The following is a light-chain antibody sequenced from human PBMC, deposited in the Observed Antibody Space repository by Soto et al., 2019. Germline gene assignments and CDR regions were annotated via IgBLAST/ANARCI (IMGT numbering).Light chain of an antibody. Sequence: SVLTQVPGTLSLSPGEIATLSCRASQSVRSSSLACNQHKPGQAPRLLIYSASTSAPGIPERFSGSRSGTDFTFTISRLEREVVALYFTQQYDKPPWTVAQETKRDIK. J-gene: IGKJ1*01. CDR1: QSVRSSS. CDR3: QQYDKPPWT. V-gene: IGKV3-20*01. CDR2: SAS.